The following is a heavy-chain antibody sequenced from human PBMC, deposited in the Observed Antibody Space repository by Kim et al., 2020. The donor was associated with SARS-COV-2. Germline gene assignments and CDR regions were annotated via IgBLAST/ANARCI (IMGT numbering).Heavy chain of an antibody. D-gene: IGHD4-4*01. Sequence: SETLSLTCTVSGGSISSSSYYWGWIRQPPGKGLEWIGSIYYSGSTYYNPSLKSRVTISVDTSKNQFSLKLSSVTAADTAVYYCARVHDYSKFLDSGYYGMDVWGQGTTVTVSS. CDR2: IYYSGST. CDR3: ARVHDYSKFLDSGYYGMDV. V-gene: IGHV4-39*07. CDR1: GGSISSSSYY. J-gene: IGHJ6*02.